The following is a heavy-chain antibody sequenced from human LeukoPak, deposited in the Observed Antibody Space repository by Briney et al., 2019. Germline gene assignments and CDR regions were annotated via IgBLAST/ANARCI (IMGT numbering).Heavy chain of an antibody. J-gene: IGHJ3*02. CDR1: GFTFSSYG. D-gene: IGHD2-2*03. V-gene: IGHV3-33*01. CDR3: ARARDVDIVVVPAADDAFDI. Sequence: GGSLRLSCAASGFTFSSYGMHWVRQAPGKRLEWVAVIWYDGSNKYYADSVKGRFTISRDNSKNTLYLQLNSLRAEDTAVYYCARARDVDIVVVPAADDAFDIWGQGTMVTVSS. CDR2: IWYDGSNK.